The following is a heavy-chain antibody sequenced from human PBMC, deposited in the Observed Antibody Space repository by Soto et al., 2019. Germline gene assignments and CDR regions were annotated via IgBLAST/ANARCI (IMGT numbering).Heavy chain of an antibody. CDR3: ATRSPPYSSSWKSFDY. Sequence: EVQLVETGGGLIQPGGSLRLSCAASGFTVSSNFMSWVRQAPGKGLEWVSVLSSGGSTYYADSIKGRFTISRDNSKNTLYLQMNSLRAEDTAVYYCATRSPPYSSSWKSFDYWGQGTLVTVSS. CDR2: LSSGGST. J-gene: IGHJ4*02. V-gene: IGHV3-53*02. D-gene: IGHD6-13*01. CDR1: GFTVSSNF.